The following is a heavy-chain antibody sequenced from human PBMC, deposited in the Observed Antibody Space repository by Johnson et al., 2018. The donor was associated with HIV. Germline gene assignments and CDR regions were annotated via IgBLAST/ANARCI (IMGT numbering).Heavy chain of an antibody. CDR3: AKGWDPMTTVNTFAFDI. CDR2: IYSGGST. J-gene: IGHJ3*02. D-gene: IGHD4-11*01. CDR1: GFTVSSNY. Sequence: VQLVESGGGLIQPGGSLRLSCAASGFTVSSNYMSWVRQAPGKGLEWVSVIYSGGSTYYADSVKGRFTISRDNSKNTMYLQMNSLRAEDTAVYYCAKGWDPMTTVNTFAFDIWGQGTMVTVSS. V-gene: IGHV3-66*03.